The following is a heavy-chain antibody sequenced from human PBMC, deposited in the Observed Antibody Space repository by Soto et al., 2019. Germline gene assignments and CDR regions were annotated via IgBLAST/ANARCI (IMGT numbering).Heavy chain of an antibody. J-gene: IGHJ5*02. D-gene: IGHD6-13*01. Sequence: SETLSLTCAVSGGSISSGGYSWSWIRQPPGKGLEWIGYIYHSGSTYYNPSLKSRVTISVDRSKNQFSLKLISVTAADTAVYYCARTEVPESSSWHPCDPWGQGTLVTVSS. CDR3: ARTEVPESSSWHPCDP. V-gene: IGHV4-30-2*01. CDR2: IYHSGST. CDR1: GGSISSGGYS.